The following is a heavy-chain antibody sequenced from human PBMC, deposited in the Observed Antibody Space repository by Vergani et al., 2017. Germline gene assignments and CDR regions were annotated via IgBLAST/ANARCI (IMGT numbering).Heavy chain of an antibody. Sequence: EVQLLESGGGLVQPGGSLRLSCAASGFTFSSYAMSWVRQAPGKGLEWVSAISGSGGSTYYADSVKGRFTISRDNAKNSLFLQMNSLRDEDTAVYYCATSRSLDYWGQGTLVTVSS. J-gene: IGHJ4*02. CDR1: GFTFSSYA. CDR3: ATSRSLDY. CDR2: ISGSGGST. V-gene: IGHV3-23*01.